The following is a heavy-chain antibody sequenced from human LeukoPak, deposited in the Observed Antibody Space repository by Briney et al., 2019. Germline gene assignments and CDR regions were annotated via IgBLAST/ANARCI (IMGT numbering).Heavy chain of an antibody. J-gene: IGHJ3*02. V-gene: IGHV3-7*03. CDR2: IKQDGSEK. CDR1: GFTFSSYW. D-gene: IGHD2-15*01. Sequence: GESLRLSCAASGFTFSSYWMSWVRRAPGKGLEWVADIKQDGSEKYYVDSVKGRFTISRDNAKNSLDLQMNTLTAEDTAVYYCASHQEWQLPFGFDSWGQGTMVTVAS. CDR3: ASHQEWQLPFGFDS.